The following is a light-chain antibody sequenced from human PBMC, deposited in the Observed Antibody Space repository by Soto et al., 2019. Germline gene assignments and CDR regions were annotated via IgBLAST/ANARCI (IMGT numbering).Light chain of an antibody. CDR2: WAS. Sequence: DIVMTQSPDSLAVSLGERATINCKSSQSVLYSSTNKNYLAWYQQKPGQPPKLLIYWASTRESGVPDRFSGSGSGTDSNLTISSLQAEDVAVYYCQQYYSTPLTFGGGTKVEIK. CDR1: QSVLYSSTNKNY. J-gene: IGKJ4*01. CDR3: QQYYSTPLT. V-gene: IGKV4-1*01.